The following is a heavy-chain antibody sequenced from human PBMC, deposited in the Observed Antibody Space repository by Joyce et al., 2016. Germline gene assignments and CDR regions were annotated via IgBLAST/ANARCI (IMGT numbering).Heavy chain of an antibody. J-gene: IGHJ4*02. D-gene: IGHD2-15*01. CDR2: INGGGGRT. Sequence: EVQLVESGGGLIKPGGSLRLSCVASGFPFSRYAMGWVRQAHGKGLEWVSAINGGGGRTYFADSVMGRFSISRDNSKDTLFLQMDSLRGDDTAIYYCARGYPVAGEKFDYWGQGIQVTVSS. CDR1: GFPFSRYA. CDR3: ARGYPVAGEKFDY. V-gene: IGHV3-23*04.